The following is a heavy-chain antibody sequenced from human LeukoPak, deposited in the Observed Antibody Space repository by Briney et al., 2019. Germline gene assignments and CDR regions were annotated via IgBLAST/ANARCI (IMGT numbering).Heavy chain of an antibody. Sequence: SETLSLTCSVSVDSLSISYYWAWVGRSPGKGLEWIGSIYHSGATDYNPSLKSRLTMSVDTSKNQFSLKLTSVTAADTAVYHCARGRAGRLGWFNPWGQGTLVTISS. CDR3: ARGRAGRLGWFNP. CDR1: VDSLSISYY. CDR2: IYHSGAT. J-gene: IGHJ5*02. V-gene: IGHV4-38-2*02. D-gene: IGHD6-13*01.